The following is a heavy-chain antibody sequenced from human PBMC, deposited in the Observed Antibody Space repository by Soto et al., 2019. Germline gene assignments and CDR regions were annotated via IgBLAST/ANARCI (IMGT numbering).Heavy chain of an antibody. CDR2: IYYTGNT. V-gene: IGHV4-39*01. CDR3: ASEVSSTDVMDV. CDR1: GDSSVSSSSYY. Sequence: SETLSLTCTVSGDSSVSSSSYYWGWIRQPPGKGLEWIGSIYYTGNTFYSPSFRSRLTISVDTSKSQFSLKLRSVTAADTATYYCASEVSSTDVMDVWGQGTTVTVSS. D-gene: IGHD2-15*01. J-gene: IGHJ6*02.